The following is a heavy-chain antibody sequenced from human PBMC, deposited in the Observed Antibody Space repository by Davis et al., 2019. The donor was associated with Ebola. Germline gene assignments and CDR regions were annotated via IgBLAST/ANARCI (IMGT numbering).Heavy chain of an antibody. J-gene: IGHJ4*02. CDR3: AKHVFGSELQWLDH. CDR1: GGSVSSGSYY. CDR2: INHSGST. V-gene: IGHV4-39*01. Sequence: MPSETLSLTCTVSGGSVSSGSYYWSWIRQPPGKGLEWIGEINHSGSTNYNPSLKSRVTISVDTSKNQFSLKLSSVTAADTAVYYCAKHVFGSELQWLDHWGQGTLVTVSS. D-gene: IGHD6-19*01.